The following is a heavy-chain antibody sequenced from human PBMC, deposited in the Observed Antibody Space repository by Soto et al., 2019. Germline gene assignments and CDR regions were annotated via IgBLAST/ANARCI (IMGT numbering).Heavy chain of an antibody. J-gene: IGHJ3*02. CDR2: ISYDGSNK. D-gene: IGHD6-19*01. CDR3: ASLAVAGYFDDAFDI. Sequence: QVQLVESGGGVVQPGRSLRLSCAASGFTFSSYAMHWVRQAPGKGLEWVAVISYDGSNKYYADSVKGRFTISRDNSKNTLYLQMNSLRAEDTAVYYCASLAVAGYFDDAFDIWGRGTMVTVSS. CDR1: GFTFSSYA. V-gene: IGHV3-30-3*01.